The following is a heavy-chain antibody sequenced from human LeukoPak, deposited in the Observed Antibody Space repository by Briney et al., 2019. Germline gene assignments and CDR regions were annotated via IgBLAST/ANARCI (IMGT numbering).Heavy chain of an antibody. CDR2: VSTYNGER. V-gene: IGHV1-18*01. D-gene: IGHD3-3*01. CDR3: PRVVLRFLEWLLPDYYYYGMDV. CDR1: GYSFTISG. J-gene: IGHJ6*02. Sequence: ASVTLSCKASGYSFTISGISWGWHAPGPGHGRVWLVSTYNGERNYAQKLQGRVTMTTDTSTSTAYMELRSLRYDDTAVYYCPRVVLRFLEWLLPDYYYYGMDVWGRGTTVTVSS.